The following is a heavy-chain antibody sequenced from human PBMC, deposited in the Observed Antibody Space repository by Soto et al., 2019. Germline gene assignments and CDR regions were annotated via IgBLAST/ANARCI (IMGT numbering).Heavy chain of an antibody. V-gene: IGHV1-69*13. J-gene: IGHJ4*02. D-gene: IGHD4-17*01. Sequence: SVKVSCKASGGTFSSYAISWVRQAPGQGLEWMGGIIPIFGTANYAQKFQGRVTITADESTSTAYMELSSLRSEDTAVYYCASTPTTANTVPIFDYWGQGTLVTVSS. CDR1: GGTFSSYA. CDR2: IIPIFGTA. CDR3: ASTPTTANTVPIFDY.